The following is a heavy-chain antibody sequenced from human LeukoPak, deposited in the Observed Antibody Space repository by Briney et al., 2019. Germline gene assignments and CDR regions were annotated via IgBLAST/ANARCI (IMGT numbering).Heavy chain of an antibody. D-gene: IGHD6-19*01. Sequence: PSETLSLTCTVSGGSISSSSYYWGWLRQPPGKGLEWIGSIYYSGSTYYNPSLKSRVTISVDTSKNQLSLKLSSVTAADTAVYYCANLPLIAVAGTVYWGQGTLVTVSS. J-gene: IGHJ4*02. V-gene: IGHV4-39*01. CDR1: GGSISSSSYY. CDR3: ANLPLIAVAGTVY. CDR2: IYYSGST.